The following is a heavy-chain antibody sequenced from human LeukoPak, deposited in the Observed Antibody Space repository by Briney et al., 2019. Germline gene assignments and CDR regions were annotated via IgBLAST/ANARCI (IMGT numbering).Heavy chain of an antibody. CDR2: ISYDGSNK. CDR1: GFTFSSYG. V-gene: IGHV3-30*18. D-gene: IGHD3-22*01. Sequence: PGGSLRLSCAASGFTFSSYGMHWDRQAPGKGLEWVAVISYDGSNKYYADSVKGRFTISRDNSKNTLYLQMNSLRAEDTAVYYCAKDITMISPGAFDIWGQGTMVTVSS. CDR3: AKDITMISPGAFDI. J-gene: IGHJ3*02.